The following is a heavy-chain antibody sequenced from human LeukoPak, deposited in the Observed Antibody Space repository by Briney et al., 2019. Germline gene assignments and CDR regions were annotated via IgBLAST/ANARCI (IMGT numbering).Heavy chain of an antibody. V-gene: IGHV3-30*02. CDR1: GFTFSRYG. J-gene: IGHJ4*02. D-gene: IGHD2-2*01. CDR2: IRCDGSNK. Sequence: PGGSLRLSCAASGFTFSRYGMHWVRQAPGKGLEWVAFIRCDGSNKYYADSVKGRFTISRDNSKNTLYLQMNSLRAEDTAVYYCAKAVCTSCYYFDYWGQGTLVTVSS. CDR3: AKAVCTSCYYFDY.